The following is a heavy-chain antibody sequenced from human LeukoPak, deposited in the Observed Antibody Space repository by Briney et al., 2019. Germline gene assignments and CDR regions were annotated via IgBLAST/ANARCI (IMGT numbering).Heavy chain of an antibody. CDR2: ISSSSSYI. J-gene: IGHJ4*02. Sequence: PGGTLRLSCAASGFSFSSYTMNWVRQAPGKGLEWVSIISSSSSYIYYADAVKCRFTISSDNAKNALYLQMNSLRVEDTAVYYCARDGRCGGDCYAGWGQGTLVTVSS. CDR1: GFSFSSYT. V-gene: IGHV3-21*01. CDR3: ARDGRCGGDCYAG. D-gene: IGHD2-21*02.